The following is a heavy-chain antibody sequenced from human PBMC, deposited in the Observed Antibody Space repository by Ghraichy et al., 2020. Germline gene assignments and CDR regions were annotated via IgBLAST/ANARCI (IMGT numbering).Heavy chain of an antibody. CDR3: AREGDVGAFDI. CDR2: IWYDGSNK. D-gene: IGHD3-10*01. Sequence: GGSLRLSCAASGFTFSSYGMHWVRQAPGKGLEWVAVIWYDGSNKYYADSVKGRFTISRDNSKNTLYLQMNSLRAEDTAVYYCAREGDVGAFDIWSQGTMVTVSS. J-gene: IGHJ3*02. V-gene: IGHV3-33*01. CDR1: GFTFSSYG.